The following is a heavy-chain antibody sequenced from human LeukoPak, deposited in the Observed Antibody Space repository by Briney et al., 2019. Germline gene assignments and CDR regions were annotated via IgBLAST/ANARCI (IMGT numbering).Heavy chain of an antibody. CDR2: IYHSGNT. Sequence: SETLSLTCNVSGASMSSNYWSWIRQPPGRGLEWIGYIYHSGNTNYSPSLESRVTMSVDESKNQFSLRVHFVSAADTAVYYCASTRRAAVAGRFDSWGQGTLVTVSS. J-gene: IGHJ4*02. V-gene: IGHV4-4*09. D-gene: IGHD6-19*01. CDR1: GASMSSNY. CDR3: ASTRRAAVAGRFDS.